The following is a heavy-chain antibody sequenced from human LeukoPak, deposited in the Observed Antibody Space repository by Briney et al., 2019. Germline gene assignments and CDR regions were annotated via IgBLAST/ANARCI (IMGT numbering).Heavy chain of an antibody. CDR1: GFTFSSYE. J-gene: IGHJ3*02. CDR3: VKLYSSSWLDAFDI. V-gene: IGHV3-64D*06. D-gene: IGHD6-13*01. Sequence: PGGSLRLSCAASGFTFSSYEMNWVRQAPGKGLEYVSAISSNGGSTYYADSVKGRFTISRDNSKNTLYLQMSSLRAEDTAVYYCVKLYSSSWLDAFDIWGQGTMVTVSS. CDR2: ISSNGGST.